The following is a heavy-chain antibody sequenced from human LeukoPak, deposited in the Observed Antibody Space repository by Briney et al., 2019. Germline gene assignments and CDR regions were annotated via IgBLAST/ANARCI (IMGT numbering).Heavy chain of an antibody. CDR2: INHSGST. CDR3: ARGRRLTVPLYYYYYYMDV. Sequence: SETLSLTCAVYGGSFSGYYWSWIRQPPGKGLEWIGEINHSGSTNYNPSLKSRVTISVDTSKNQFSLKLSSVTAADTAVYYCARGRRLTVPLYYYYYYMDVWGKGTTVTVSS. J-gene: IGHJ6*03. D-gene: IGHD1-20*01. CDR1: GGSFSGYY. V-gene: IGHV4-34*01.